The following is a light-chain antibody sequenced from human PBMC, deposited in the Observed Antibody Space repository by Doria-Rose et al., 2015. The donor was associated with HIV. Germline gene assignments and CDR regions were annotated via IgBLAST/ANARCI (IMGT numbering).Light chain of an antibody. V-gene: IGKV3-20*01. CDR3: HQYGTSWT. Sequence: TQSPGTLSLSPGERATLSCRASQSFSSTYLAWYQQKPGQAPSLLIYDGSTRATGTPDRFSASGSATDFTLIINRLEPEDFALYYCHQYGTSWTFGQGTKVEI. CDR2: DGS. CDR1: QSFSSTY. J-gene: IGKJ1*01.